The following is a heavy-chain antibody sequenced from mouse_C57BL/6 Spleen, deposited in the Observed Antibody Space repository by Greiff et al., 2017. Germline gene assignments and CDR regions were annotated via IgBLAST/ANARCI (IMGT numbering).Heavy chain of an antibody. CDR1: GYTFTSYW. D-gene: IGHD1-1*01. Sequence: VQRVESGAELAKPGASVKLSCKASGYTFTSYWMHWVNQRPGQGLEWIGYINPSSGYTKYNQKFKDKATLTADKSSSTAYMQLSSLTYEDSAVYYCARAYYGSSEYFDVWGTGTTVTVAS. J-gene: IGHJ1*03. CDR2: INPSSGYT. CDR3: ARAYYGSSEYFDV. V-gene: IGHV1-7*01.